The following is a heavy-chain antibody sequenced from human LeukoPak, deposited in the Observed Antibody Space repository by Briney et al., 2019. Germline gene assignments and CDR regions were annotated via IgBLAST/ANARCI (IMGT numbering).Heavy chain of an antibody. D-gene: IGHD6-19*01. Sequence: ASVKVSCKASGYTFTGYYMHWVRQAPGQGLEWMGWINPNSGDTNYAQKFQGRVTVTRDTSISTAYMELSSLRSDDTAVYYCARVGSSGWYVHPTLDYWGQETLVTVSS. V-gene: IGHV1-2*02. CDR3: ARVGSSGWYVHPTLDY. CDR2: INPNSGDT. J-gene: IGHJ4*02. CDR1: GYTFTGYY.